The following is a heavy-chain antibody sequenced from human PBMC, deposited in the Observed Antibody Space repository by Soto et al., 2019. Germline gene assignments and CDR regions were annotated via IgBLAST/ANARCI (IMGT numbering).Heavy chain of an antibody. CDR3: GRIRGAYIWGSYRSRSFDT. Sequence: QVTLKESGPVLVKPTETLTLTCTVSGFSLSDARMGVTWIRQPPGKALEWLANIFSNDEKSYSTSLQSRLTISKDTSKSQVVLTMANMDPVDTATYYCGRIRGAYIWGSYRSRSFDTWGQGTLVTVSS. V-gene: IGHV2-26*01. CDR1: GFSLSDARMG. J-gene: IGHJ5*02. CDR2: IFSNDEK. D-gene: IGHD3-16*02.